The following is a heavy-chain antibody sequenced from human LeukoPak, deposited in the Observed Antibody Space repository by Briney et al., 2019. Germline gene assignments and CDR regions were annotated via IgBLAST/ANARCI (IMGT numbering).Heavy chain of an antibody. CDR1: GGSISSGGYS. Sequence: SETLSLTCAVSGGSISSGGYSWSWIRQAPGKGLEWIGYIYHSGSTYHNPSLKSRVTMSVDKSKNQFSLKLSSVTAADTAVYYCASSRMHFDYWGQGTLVTVSS. CDR2: IYHSGST. J-gene: IGHJ4*02. V-gene: IGHV4-30-2*01. CDR3: ASSRMHFDY.